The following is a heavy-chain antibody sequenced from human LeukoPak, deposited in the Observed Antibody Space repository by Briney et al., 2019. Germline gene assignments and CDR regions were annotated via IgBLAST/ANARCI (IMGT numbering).Heavy chain of an antibody. CDR2: INPSGGSI. CDR1: GYTFTSYY. V-gene: IGHV1-46*01. J-gene: IGHJ5*01. D-gene: IGHD3-10*01. Sequence: ASVKVSCKASGYTFTSYYMHWVRQAPGRGLEWMGIINPSGGSISYAQKFQGRVTMTRDTSTSTVYMELSSLRSEDTAVYYCARDRAYYYGSGSYYKYGNHWFDSWGQGTLVTVSS. CDR3: ARDRAYYYGSGSYYKYGNHWFDS.